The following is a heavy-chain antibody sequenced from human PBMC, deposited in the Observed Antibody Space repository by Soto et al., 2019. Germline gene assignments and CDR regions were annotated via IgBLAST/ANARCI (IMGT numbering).Heavy chain of an antibody. CDR3: ALSHTVTTDY. J-gene: IGHJ4*02. Sequence: EVQLVESGGGLVQPGGSLRLSGAASGLTFSSYWMHWVRQAPGKGLVWVSRINSAGSSTSYADSVKGRFTISRDNAKNTLYLQMNSLRAEDTAVYYCALSHTVTTDYWGQGTLVTVSS. D-gene: IGHD4-17*01. CDR1: GLTFSSYW. V-gene: IGHV3-74*01. CDR2: INSAGSST.